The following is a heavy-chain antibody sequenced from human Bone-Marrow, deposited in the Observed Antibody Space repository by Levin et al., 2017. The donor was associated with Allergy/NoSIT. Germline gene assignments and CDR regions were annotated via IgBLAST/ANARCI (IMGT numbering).Heavy chain of an antibody. CDR1: GYTFTGYY. D-gene: IGHD3-16*01. J-gene: IGHJ6*02. CDR2: INPNSGGT. CDR3: ARPNGDYDPNKPRHYYYYYGMDV. Sequence: ASVKVSCKASGYTFTGYYMHWVRQAPGQGLEWMGWINPNSGGTNYAQKFQGRVTMTRDTSISTAYMELSRLRSDDTAVYYCARPNGDYDPNKPRHYYYYYGMDVWGQGTTVTVSS. V-gene: IGHV1-2*02.